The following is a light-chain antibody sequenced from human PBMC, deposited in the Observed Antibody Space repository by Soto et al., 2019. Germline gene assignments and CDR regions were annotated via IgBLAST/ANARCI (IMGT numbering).Light chain of an antibody. J-gene: IGLJ2*01. CDR1: SSDVGDYDY. CDR3: SSYAGSTNLV. Sequence: QSALTQPPSTSGSPGQSVTISCTGTSSDVGDYDYVSWYQQHPGKAPKLMIYEVNKRPSGVPDRFSGSKSGNTASLTVSGLQAEDEADYHCSSYAGSTNLVFGGGTKLTV. V-gene: IGLV2-8*01. CDR2: EVN.